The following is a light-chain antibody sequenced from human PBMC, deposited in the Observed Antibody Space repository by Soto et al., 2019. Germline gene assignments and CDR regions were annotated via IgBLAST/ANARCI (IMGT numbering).Light chain of an antibody. Sequence: DIQMTQSPSTLSASVGDRVTITCRASHSISSWLAWYQQKPGKAPKLLIYKASSLESGVPSRFSGSGSGTEFTLTISSLQPDDFATYCCQQYNSYPWTFGQGTEVEIK. CDR1: HSISSW. J-gene: IGKJ1*01. V-gene: IGKV1-5*03. CDR2: KAS. CDR3: QQYNSYPWT.